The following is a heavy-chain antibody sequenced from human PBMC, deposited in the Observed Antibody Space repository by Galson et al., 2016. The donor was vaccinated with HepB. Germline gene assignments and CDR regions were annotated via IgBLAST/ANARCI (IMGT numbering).Heavy chain of an antibody. CDR1: GYTFSNFD. Sequence: SVKVSCKASGYTFSNFDVNWVRQAPGQGLEWMGWMNPNNGDTGYGQEFQGRLPLTRDRPKTTASMELSSLQFEATAGYYCVRSIRTGHLAYWAQGTLITVAS. J-gene: IGHJ4*02. CDR3: VRSIRTGHLAY. V-gene: IGHV1-8*01. D-gene: IGHD1-1*01. CDR2: MNPNNGDT.